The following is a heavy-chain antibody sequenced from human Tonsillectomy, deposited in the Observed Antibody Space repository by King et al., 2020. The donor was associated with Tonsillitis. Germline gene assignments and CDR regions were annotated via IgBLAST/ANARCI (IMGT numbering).Heavy chain of an antibody. Sequence: QLQESGPGLVKPSETLSLTCTLSGGSISSSGSYWGWIRQPPGKGLEWIGTLFHSGNTYNNPSLKSRVTVSVDTSKNQLSLNLSSVTAADTAVYYCVTKGFILEAFEIWGQGTLVTVSS. CDR2: LFHSGNT. CDR1: GGSISSSGSY. V-gene: IGHV4-39*01. D-gene: IGHD3-3*01. CDR3: VTKGFILEAFEI. J-gene: IGHJ3*02.